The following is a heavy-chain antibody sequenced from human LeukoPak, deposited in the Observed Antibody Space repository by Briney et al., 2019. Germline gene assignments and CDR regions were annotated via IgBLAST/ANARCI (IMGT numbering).Heavy chain of an antibody. CDR3: AKAWVDYYDSSGYYN. V-gene: IGHV3-23*01. CDR1: GFTFSSYA. D-gene: IGHD3-22*01. J-gene: IGHJ4*02. CDR2: ISGSGGST. Sequence: GGSLRLSCAASGFTFSSYAMSWVRQAPGKGLEWVSAISGSGGSTYYADSVKGWFTISRDNSKNTLYLQMNSLRAEDTAVYYCAKAWVDYYDSSGYYNWGQGTLVTVSS.